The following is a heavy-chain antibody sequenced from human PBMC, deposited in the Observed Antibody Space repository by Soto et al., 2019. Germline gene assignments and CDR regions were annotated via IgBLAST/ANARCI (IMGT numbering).Heavy chain of an antibody. D-gene: IGHD5-18*01. CDR1: GFTFSSYW. CDR2: INSDGSST. V-gene: IGHV3-74*01. Sequence: GGSLRLSCAASGFTFSSYWMHWVRQAPGKGLVWVSRINSDGSSTSYADSVKGRFTISRDNAKNTLYLQMNSLRAEDTAVYYCARNTLYARIQLWSDAFDIWGQGTMVTVS. CDR3: ARNTLYARIQLWSDAFDI. J-gene: IGHJ3*02.